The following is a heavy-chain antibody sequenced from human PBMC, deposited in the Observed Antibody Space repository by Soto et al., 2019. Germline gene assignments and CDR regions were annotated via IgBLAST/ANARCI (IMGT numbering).Heavy chain of an antibody. CDR3: ARHGRSCSGGSCPICWRD. J-gene: IGHJ4*02. Sequence: QLQLQESGPGLVKPSETLSLTCTVSAGSISSSGYFWGWIRQPPGKGLEWIGSIYSSGSTYHNSSLTSRVTPSLNTSKNRFSLKLSSVPASDTAVYYCARHGRSCSGGSCPICWRDWGQGTLVTVSS. CDR1: AGSISSSGYF. CDR2: IYSSGST. D-gene: IGHD2-15*01. V-gene: IGHV4-39*01.